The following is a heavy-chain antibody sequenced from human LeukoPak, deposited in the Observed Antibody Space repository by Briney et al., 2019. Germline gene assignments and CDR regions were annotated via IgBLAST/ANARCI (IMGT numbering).Heavy chain of an antibody. Sequence: PGGAVRLSCAACGFTFSSYSMNWVRQAPGKGLEGVSSISSSSSYIYYADSVKGRFTISRDNAKNSLYLQMNSLRVDDTAVYYCARVGSSGFQGDYWGQGTLVTVSS. V-gene: IGHV3-21*01. CDR2: ISSSSSYI. D-gene: IGHD3-22*01. CDR3: ARVGSSGFQGDY. J-gene: IGHJ4*02. CDR1: GFTFSSYS.